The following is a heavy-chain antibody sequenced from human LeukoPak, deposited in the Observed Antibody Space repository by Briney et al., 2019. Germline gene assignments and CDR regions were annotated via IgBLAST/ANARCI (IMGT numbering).Heavy chain of an antibody. CDR1: GYTFSSYS. CDR3: ARGPAGLTPTPPGGYYYYMDV. D-gene: IGHD1-26*01. CDR2: IITSSSYI. Sequence: TGGSLRLSCAASGYTFSSYSMNWVRPAPGKGREWVSSIITSSSYIYYADSLKGRFTISRDNARNSLYLQMNSLRAEDTAVYYCARGPAGLTPTPPGGYYYYMDVWGKGTTVTVSS. V-gene: IGHV3-21*03. J-gene: IGHJ6*03.